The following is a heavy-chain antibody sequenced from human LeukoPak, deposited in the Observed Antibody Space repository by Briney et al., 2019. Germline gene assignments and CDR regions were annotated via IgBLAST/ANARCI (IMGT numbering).Heavy chain of an antibody. D-gene: IGHD6-6*01. CDR1: GFTLSSYA. Sequence: GGSLRLSCAASGFTLSSYAMHWVRQAPGKGLEWGAVISYDGSNKYYADSVKGRFTISRDNSKNTLYLQMNSLRAEDTAVYYCARDLQTAALPGGYFDYWGQGTLVTVSS. CDR2: ISYDGSNK. J-gene: IGHJ4*02. CDR3: ARDLQTAALPGGYFDY. V-gene: IGHV3-30*01.